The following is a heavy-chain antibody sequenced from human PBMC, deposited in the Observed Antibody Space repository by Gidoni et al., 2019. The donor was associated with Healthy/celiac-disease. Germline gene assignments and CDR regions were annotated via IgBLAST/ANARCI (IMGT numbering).Heavy chain of an antibody. V-gene: IGHV4-39*01. J-gene: IGHJ1*01. D-gene: IGHD3-22*01. Sequence: QLQLQESGPGLVKPSETLSLTCTVSGGSISSSIYYWGWIRQPPGKGLEWIGSIYYSGSTYYNPSLKSRVTISVDTSKNQFSLKLSSVTAADTAVYYCATKDSSGYTAEYFQHWGQGTLVTVSS. CDR3: ATKDSSGYTAEYFQH. CDR2: IYYSGST. CDR1: GGSISSSIYY.